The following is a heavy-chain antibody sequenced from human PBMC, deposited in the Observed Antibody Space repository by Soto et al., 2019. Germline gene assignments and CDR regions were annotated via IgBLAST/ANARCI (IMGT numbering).Heavy chain of an antibody. CDR3: AREYDGSFDY. Sequence: EASVKVSFKASGGTFSSYAISWVRQAPGQGLEWMGGIIPIFGTANYAQKFQGRVTITADESTSTAYMELSSLRSEDTAVYYCAREYDGSFDYWGQGTLVTVSS. CDR2: IIPIFGTA. D-gene: IGHD3-16*01. J-gene: IGHJ4*02. CDR1: GGTFSSYA. V-gene: IGHV1-69*01.